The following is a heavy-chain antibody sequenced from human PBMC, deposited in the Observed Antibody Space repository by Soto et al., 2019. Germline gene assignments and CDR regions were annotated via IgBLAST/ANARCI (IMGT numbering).Heavy chain of an antibody. CDR2: IYQSGTT. CDR1: GGSVRSGSYY. J-gene: IGHJ4*02. D-gene: IGHD3-22*01. CDR3: ARDSSGRHDY. V-gene: IGHV4-61*01. Sequence: LSLTCSVSGGSVRSGSYYWTWIRQPPGKGLEWIGYIYQSGTTNYNASLKSRVTISIDTSKNQFFLKLNSVTAADTAVYYCARDSSGRHDYWGQGTLVTVSS.